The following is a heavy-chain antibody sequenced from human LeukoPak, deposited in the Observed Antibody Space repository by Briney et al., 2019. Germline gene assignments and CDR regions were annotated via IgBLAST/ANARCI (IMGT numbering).Heavy chain of an antibody. CDR2: ISGGGSAT. Sequence: GGSLRLSCAASGFTFSNYGLSWVRQAPGKGLEWASAISGGGSATYYADSVKGRFTISRDNSKNTLFLQMNTLRADDTAVYYCAGGAGVYYYGMDVWGQGTSVTVSS. V-gene: IGHV3-23*01. J-gene: IGHJ6*02. CDR3: AGGAGVYYYGMDV. CDR1: GFTFSNYG.